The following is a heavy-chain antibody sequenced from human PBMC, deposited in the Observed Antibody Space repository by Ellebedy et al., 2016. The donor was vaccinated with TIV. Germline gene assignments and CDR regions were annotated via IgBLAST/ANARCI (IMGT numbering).Heavy chain of an antibody. V-gene: IGHV3-9*01. Sequence: SLKISCAASGFTFDDYGMHWVRQAPGKGLEWVSGLSWNSGSIGYADSVKGRFTISRDNSKNTLYLQMNSLRAEDTAVYYCARLPTVTTSFDIWGQGTMVTVSS. J-gene: IGHJ3*02. CDR2: LSWNSGSI. CDR3: ARLPTVTTSFDI. D-gene: IGHD4-17*01. CDR1: GFTFDDYG.